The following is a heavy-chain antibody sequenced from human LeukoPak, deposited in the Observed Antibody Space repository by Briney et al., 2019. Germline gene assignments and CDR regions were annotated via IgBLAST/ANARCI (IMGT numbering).Heavy chain of an antibody. J-gene: IGHJ4*02. CDR3: ARDFTYYDILTGYYRSYYFDY. D-gene: IGHD3-9*01. Sequence: SETLSLTCTVSGGSISSYYWSWIRQPAGKGLEWIGRIYTSGSTNYNPSLKSRVTMSVDTSKNQFSLKLSSVTAADTAVYYCARDFTYYDILTGYYRSYYFDYWGQRTLVTVSS. V-gene: IGHV4-4*07. CDR2: IYTSGST. CDR1: GGSISSYY.